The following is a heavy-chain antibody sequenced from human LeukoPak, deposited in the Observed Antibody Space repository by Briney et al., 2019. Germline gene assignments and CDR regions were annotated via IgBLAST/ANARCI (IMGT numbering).Heavy chain of an antibody. D-gene: IGHD4-11*01. CDR1: GSSISSGSYY. CDR2: INTSGST. V-gene: IGHV4-61*02. J-gene: IGHJ6*02. CDR3: ASIQSYYFGLDV. Sequence: PSETLSLTCTVSGSSISSGSYYWSWIRQPAGKGLEWIGRINTSGSTNYNPSLKSRVTISVGTSKNQFSLKLSSVTAADTAVYYCASIQSYYFGLDVWGQGTTVTVSS.